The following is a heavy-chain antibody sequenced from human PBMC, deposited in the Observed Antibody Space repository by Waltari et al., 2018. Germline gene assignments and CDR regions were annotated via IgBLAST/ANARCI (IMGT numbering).Heavy chain of an antibody. Sequence: QVQLQQSGPGLVKPSQTLSLTCAISGDRVSSNSPAWNCIRQSPSRGLEWLGRTYYRSKWYNDYAVSVKSRITINPDTSKNQFSLQLNSVTPEDTAVYYCAREEWELTIWGIDYWGQGTLVTVSS. CDR1: GDRVSSNSPA. D-gene: IGHD1-26*01. J-gene: IGHJ4*02. CDR3: AREEWELTIWGIDY. V-gene: IGHV6-1*01. CDR2: TYYRSKWYN.